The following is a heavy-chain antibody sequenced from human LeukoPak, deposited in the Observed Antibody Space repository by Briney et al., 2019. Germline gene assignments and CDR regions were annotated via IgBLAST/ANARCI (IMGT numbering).Heavy chain of an antibody. D-gene: IGHD6-13*01. Sequence: SETLSLTCTVSGGSISSYYWSWIRQPPGKGLEWIGYIYYSGSTNYNPSLKSRVTISVDTSKNQSSLKLSSVTAADTAVYYCAREYSSSWSDYFDYWGQGTLVTVSS. CDR3: AREYSSSWSDYFDY. CDR2: IYYSGST. V-gene: IGHV4-59*12. J-gene: IGHJ4*02. CDR1: GGSISSYY.